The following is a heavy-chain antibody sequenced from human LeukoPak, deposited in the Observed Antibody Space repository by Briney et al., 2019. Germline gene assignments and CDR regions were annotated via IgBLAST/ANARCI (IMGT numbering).Heavy chain of an antibody. CDR3: ARDSGYDSSGYFDY. Sequence: SETLSLTCTVSGGSISSYCWSWIRQPPGKGLEWIGYIYYSGSTNYNPSLKSRVTISVDTSKNQFSLKLSSVTAADTAVYYCARDSGYDSSGYFDYWGQGTLVTVSS. V-gene: IGHV4-59*01. CDR1: GGSISSYC. CDR2: IYYSGST. J-gene: IGHJ4*02. D-gene: IGHD3-22*01.